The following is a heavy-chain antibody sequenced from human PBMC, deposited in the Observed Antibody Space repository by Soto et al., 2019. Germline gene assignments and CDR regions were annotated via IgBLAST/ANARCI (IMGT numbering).Heavy chain of an antibody. V-gene: IGHV5-51*01. Sequence: PGESLKISCKGSGYSFTNYWIAWMRQMPGEGLEYMGIIYPSDPTARYSPSFQGQVTFSVDKSISTAYLQWNSLKASDTAMYYCARHGFYGDYSSNYFDPWGQGTLVTVSS. J-gene: IGHJ5*02. CDR2: IYPSDPTA. D-gene: IGHD4-17*01. CDR3: ARHGFYGDYSSNYFDP. CDR1: GYSFTNYW.